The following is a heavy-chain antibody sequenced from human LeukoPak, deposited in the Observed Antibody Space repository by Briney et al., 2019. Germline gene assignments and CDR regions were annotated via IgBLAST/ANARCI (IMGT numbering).Heavy chain of an antibody. CDR3: ARWGYSGYYFDY. CDR2: ISSSGSTI. CDR1: GFTFSDYY. J-gene: IGHJ4*02. D-gene: IGHD5-12*01. Sequence: PGGSERLSCAASGFTFSDYYMSWIRQARGKGLEGVSYISSSGSTIFYADSVEGRFTISRDNAKNSLYLQMNSLRAEDTAVYYCARWGYSGYYFDYWGQGTLVTVSS. V-gene: IGHV3-11*01.